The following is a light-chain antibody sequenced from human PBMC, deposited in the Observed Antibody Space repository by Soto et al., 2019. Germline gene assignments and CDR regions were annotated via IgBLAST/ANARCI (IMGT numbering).Light chain of an antibody. Sequence: EIVLTQSPATLSLSPGERATLSCRASQGVSSYLAWYHQRPGQAPRLLIYDASNRATGVPARFSGSGSGTDFTLTISSLGPEDLAVYYCQQRSNWPPYTFGGGTKVEIK. CDR3: QQRSNWPPYT. V-gene: IGKV3-11*01. CDR1: QGVSSY. CDR2: DAS. J-gene: IGKJ4*01.